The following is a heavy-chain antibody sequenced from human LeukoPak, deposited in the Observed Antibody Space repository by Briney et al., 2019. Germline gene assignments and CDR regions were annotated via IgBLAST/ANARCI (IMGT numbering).Heavy chain of an antibody. Sequence: GSLRLSCAASGFTFSSYSMNWVRQAPGKGLEWVSSISSSSSYIYYADSVKGRFTISRDNAKNSLYLQMNSLRAEDTAVYYCARSRDGSGGWYAYFDYWGQGTLVTVSS. CDR3: ARSRDGSGGWYAYFDY. CDR1: GFTFSSYS. CDR2: ISSSSSYI. J-gene: IGHJ4*02. D-gene: IGHD6-19*01. V-gene: IGHV3-21*01.